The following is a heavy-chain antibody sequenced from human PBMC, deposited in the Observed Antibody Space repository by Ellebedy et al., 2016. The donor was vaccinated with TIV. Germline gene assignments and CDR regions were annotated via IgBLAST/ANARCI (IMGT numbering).Heavy chain of an antibody. V-gene: IGHV3-23*01. J-gene: IGHJ4*02. D-gene: IGHD1-14*01. CDR2: FGVSGDTT. CDR3: ARGRSGTYIHHAFDY. CDR1: GFTFSSSA. Sequence: GESLKISCAASGFTFSSSAMSWVRQAPGKGLEWVSGFGVSGDTTYYTDSVKDRFTVSRDNSRNTLYLQMNSLRAEDTAIYYCARGRSGTYIHHAFDYWGPGTLVTVSS.